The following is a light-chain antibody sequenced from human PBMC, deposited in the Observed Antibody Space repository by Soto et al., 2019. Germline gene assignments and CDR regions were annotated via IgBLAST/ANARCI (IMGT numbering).Light chain of an antibody. CDR2: VGPGGIVG. CDR3: GADHASGANVAVV. Sequence: QSVLTQPPSVSASLGASVTLICTLSSDYSNDKVDWYQQRPGKGPRLVMRVGPGGIVGSKGAGIPDRFSVLGSGLNRFLTSKNSQEDDEGDYHCGADHASGANVAVVFGEGTKVTVL. CDR1: SDYSNDK. V-gene: IGLV9-49*01. J-gene: IGLJ2*01.